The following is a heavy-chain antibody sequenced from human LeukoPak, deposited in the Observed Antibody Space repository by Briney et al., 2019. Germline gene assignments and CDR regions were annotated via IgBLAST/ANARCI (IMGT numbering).Heavy chain of an antibody. CDR3: ARADSVPAGDYHYWYMDV. D-gene: IGHD2-2*01. CDR1: GFTLTDY. Sequence: ASVKVSCKASGFTLTDYIHWVRQDPRQGLQWMGWIKPNSGDTGYAQKFQGRVTMTRDTSISTVYMELSSLRSDDTAVYYCARADSVPAGDYHYWYMDVWGKGTTVTVSS. CDR2: IKPNSGDT. J-gene: IGHJ6*03. V-gene: IGHV1-2*02.